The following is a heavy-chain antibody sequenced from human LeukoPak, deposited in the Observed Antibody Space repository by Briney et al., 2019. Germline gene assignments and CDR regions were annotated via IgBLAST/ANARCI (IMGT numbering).Heavy chain of an antibody. V-gene: IGHV3-30*04. CDR2: ISYDGSNK. CDR3: ARDGSKRAYSSGWYSSY. CDR1: GFTFSSYA. D-gene: IGHD6-19*01. Sequence: GGSLRLSCAASGFTFSSYAMHWVRQAPGKGLEWVAVISYDGSNKYYADSVKGRFTISRDNSKNTLYLQMNSLRAEDTAVYYCARDGSKRAYSSGWYSSYSGQGTLVTVSS. J-gene: IGHJ4*02.